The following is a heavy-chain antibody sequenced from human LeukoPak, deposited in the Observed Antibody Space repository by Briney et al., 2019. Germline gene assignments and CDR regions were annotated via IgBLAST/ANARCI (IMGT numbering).Heavy chain of an antibody. CDR2: IIGSGDNT. CDR1: GFTFSSYA. CDR3: ATSPTFDP. Sequence: GGSLRLSCAASGFTFSSYAMSWVRQAPGKGLEWVSAIIGSGDNTYYADSVKGRFTISRDNSKNTLYLQMYNLRAEDTAVYYCATSPTFDPWGQGTLVTVSS. J-gene: IGHJ5*02. V-gene: IGHV3-23*01.